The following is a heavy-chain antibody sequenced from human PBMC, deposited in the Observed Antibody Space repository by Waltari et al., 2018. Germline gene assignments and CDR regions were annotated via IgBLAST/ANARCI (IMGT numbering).Heavy chain of an antibody. J-gene: IGHJ2*01. CDR3: ARDTIFGVVITHWYFDL. D-gene: IGHD3-3*01. Sequence: QVQLQQWGAGLLKPSETLSLTCAVYGGSFSGYYWSWIRQPPGKGLEWIGEINHSGSTNSNPSLKSRVTISVDTSKNQFSLKLSSVTAADTAVYYCARDTIFGVVITHWYFDLWGRGTLVTVSS. CDR2: INHSGST. CDR1: GGSFSGYY. V-gene: IGHV4-34*01.